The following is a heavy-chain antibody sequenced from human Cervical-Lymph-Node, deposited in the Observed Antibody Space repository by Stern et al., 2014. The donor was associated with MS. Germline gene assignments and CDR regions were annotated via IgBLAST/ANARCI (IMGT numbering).Heavy chain of an antibody. D-gene: IGHD3-22*01. V-gene: IGHV1-18*01. CDR1: GYTFTMFG. CDR2: MRRYNTNT. CDR3: ARVDYYESSGFFMY. Sequence: QVQLGQSGPEVKKPGASVRVPCKASGYTFTMFGLSWVRQAPGQGLEWMGWMRRYNTNTNCTEKFQGRVTVTADTSTDTAYMELRNLKSDDTAVYYCARVDYYESSGFFMYWGQGTLVTVSS. J-gene: IGHJ4*02.